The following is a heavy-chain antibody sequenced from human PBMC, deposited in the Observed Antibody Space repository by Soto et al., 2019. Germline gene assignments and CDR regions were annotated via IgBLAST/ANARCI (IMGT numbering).Heavy chain of an antibody. CDR2: ISPSASTI. V-gene: IGHV3-11*01. Sequence: QVQLVESGGGLVKPGGSLRLSCAASGFSFSDYYMNWIRQAPGKGLECISDISPSASTIHYADSVKGRFTISRDNAKNSLYLQMNNLRAEDTAVYHCARVELVRGVISDWFDPWGQGTLVTVSS. CDR1: GFSFSDYY. CDR3: ARVELVRGVISDWFDP. D-gene: IGHD3-10*01. J-gene: IGHJ5*02.